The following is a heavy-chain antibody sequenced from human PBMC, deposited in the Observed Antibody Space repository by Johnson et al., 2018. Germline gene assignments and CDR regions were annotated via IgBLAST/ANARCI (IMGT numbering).Heavy chain of an antibody. Sequence: VQLVESGGGVVQPGGSLRLSCAASGFTVSSNYMSWIRQAPGKGLEWVSAISGSGGSTSYAESVKGRFTISRENSKNPLYLQMNTPRAEETAVYYCARTDYGDYVRDYWGQGTLVTVSS. CDR2: ISGSGGST. CDR1: GFTVSSNY. V-gene: IGHV3-23*04. D-gene: IGHD4-17*01. J-gene: IGHJ4*02. CDR3: ARTDYGDYVRDY.